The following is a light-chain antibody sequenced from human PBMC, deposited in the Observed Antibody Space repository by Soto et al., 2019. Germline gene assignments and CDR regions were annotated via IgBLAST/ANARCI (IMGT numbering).Light chain of an antibody. J-gene: IGKJ2*01. CDR2: AAS. CDR3: QQSYTNSPT. Sequence: DIAMTQSPSSLSASIGDRVTITCRASQDIRDNLNWYQSKPGKAPNVLIFAASSLQSGVPSRFSGSGSGTDFTLTISSVQPEDFATYYCQQSYTNSPTFGQGTKLEI. V-gene: IGKV1-39*01. CDR1: QDIRDN.